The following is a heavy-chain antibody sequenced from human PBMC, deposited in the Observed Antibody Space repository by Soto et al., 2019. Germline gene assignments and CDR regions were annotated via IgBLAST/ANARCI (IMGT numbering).Heavy chain of an antibody. CDR3: ARFPGDYGSGSYYNVGDAFDI. CDR1: GYSFTSYW. D-gene: IGHD3-10*01. CDR2: IDPSDSYT. Sequence: GESLKISCKGSGYSFTSYWIRWVRQMPGKGLEWMGRIDPSDSYTNYSPSFQGHVTISADKSISTAYLQSSSLKASDTAMYYCARFPGDYGSGSYYNVGDAFDIWGQGTMVTVSS. V-gene: IGHV5-10-1*01. J-gene: IGHJ3*02.